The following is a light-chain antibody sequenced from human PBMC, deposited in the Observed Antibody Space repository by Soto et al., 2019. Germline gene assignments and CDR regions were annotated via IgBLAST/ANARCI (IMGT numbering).Light chain of an antibody. CDR3: HPYGSSPRT. Sequence: EIVLTQSPGTLSLSPGERATLSCRASQSLSGSYLAWYQQRPGQPPRLLIYGASNRFSGIPDRLSGSGSGTDFTLTICILEPEDFPIYFFHPYGSSPRTFGPGTQVDIK. CDR2: GAS. CDR1: QSLSGSY. V-gene: IGKV3-20*01. J-gene: IGKJ3*01.